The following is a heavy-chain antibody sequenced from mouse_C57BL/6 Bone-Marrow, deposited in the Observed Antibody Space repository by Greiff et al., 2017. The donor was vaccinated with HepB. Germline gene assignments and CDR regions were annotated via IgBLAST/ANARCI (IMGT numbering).Heavy chain of an antibody. Sequence: EVKLMESGPELVKPGASVKISCKASGYSFTDYNMNWVKQSNGKSLEWIGVINPNYGTTSYNQKFKGKATLTVDQSSSTAYMQLNSLTSEDSAVYYCATTAQARGWFAYWGQGTLVTVSA. CDR2: INPNYGTT. D-gene: IGHD3-2*02. V-gene: IGHV1-39*01. CDR1: GYSFTDYN. CDR3: ATTAQARGWFAY. J-gene: IGHJ3*01.